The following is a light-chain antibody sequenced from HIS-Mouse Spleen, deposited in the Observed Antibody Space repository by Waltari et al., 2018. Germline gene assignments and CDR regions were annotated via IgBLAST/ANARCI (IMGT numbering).Light chain of an antibody. Sequence: SYELIQPPSVSVSPGQTARITCSSNPLPKKLAYWYQQKSGQAPVLVIYEDSKRPSGIPGRFSGSSSGTMATLTISGAQVEDEADYYCYSTDSSGNHRVFGGGTKLTVL. J-gene: IGLJ2*01. V-gene: IGLV3-10*01. CDR3: YSTDSSGNHRV. CDR1: PLPKKL. CDR2: EDS.